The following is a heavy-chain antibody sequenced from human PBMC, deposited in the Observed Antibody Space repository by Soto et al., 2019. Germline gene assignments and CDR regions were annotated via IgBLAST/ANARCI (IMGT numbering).Heavy chain of an antibody. CDR2: IIPMFGTA. J-gene: IGHJ4*02. CDR1: GGTFSRNT. D-gene: IGHD3-22*01. CDR3: ARQFDFDRSGHCSAY. Sequence: QVQLVQSGAEVKKPGSSVRISCKASGGTFSRNTISWVRQAPGQGPEWMGGIIPMFGTANYAQKCQGRVTITADDSTSTAYMELRRLTSEDTAAYYCARQFDFDRSGHCSAYWGQGTLVTVSS. V-gene: IGHV1-69*01.